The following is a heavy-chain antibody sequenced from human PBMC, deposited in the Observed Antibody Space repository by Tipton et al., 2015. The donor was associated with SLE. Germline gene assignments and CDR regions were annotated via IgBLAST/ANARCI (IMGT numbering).Heavy chain of an antibody. CDR2: ISYNGNT. Sequence: LRLSCTVSGGSISSGHYFWSWIRQHPGKGLEWIGYISYNGNTSYNPSLKSRLTFSVDTSKNNFSLNLSSVTAADTAIYFCARERDCGTDCFGSYYYYMDVWGKGTTVTVSS. CDR3: ARERDCGTDCFGSYYYYMDV. V-gene: IGHV4-31*03. J-gene: IGHJ6*03. D-gene: IGHD2-21*01. CDR1: GGSISSGHYF.